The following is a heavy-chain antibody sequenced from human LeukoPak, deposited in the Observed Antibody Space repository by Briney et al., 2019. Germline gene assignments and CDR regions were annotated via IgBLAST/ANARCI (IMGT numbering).Heavy chain of an antibody. CDR1: GYTFTSYY. Sequence: ASVKVSCKASGYTFTSYYMHWVRQAPGQGLEWMGIINPSGGSTSYAQKFQGRVTMTTDTSTSTAYMELRSLRSDDTAVYYCARLPNTYYYDSSGLFPFDYWGQGTLVTVSS. D-gene: IGHD3-22*01. V-gene: IGHV1-46*01. J-gene: IGHJ4*02. CDR2: INPSGGST. CDR3: ARLPNTYYYDSSGLFPFDY.